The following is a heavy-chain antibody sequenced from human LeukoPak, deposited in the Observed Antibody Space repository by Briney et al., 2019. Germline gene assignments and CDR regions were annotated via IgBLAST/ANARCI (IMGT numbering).Heavy chain of an antibody. D-gene: IGHD1-1*01. Sequence: SETLSLTCAVYGGSFSGYYWSWIRQPPGKGLEWIGEINHSGSTNYNPSLKSRVTISVDTSKNQFSLKLGSVTAADTAVYYCARVRYYGMDVWGQGTTVTVSS. CDR2: INHSGST. V-gene: IGHV4-34*01. CDR1: GGSFSGYY. CDR3: ARVRYYGMDV. J-gene: IGHJ6*02.